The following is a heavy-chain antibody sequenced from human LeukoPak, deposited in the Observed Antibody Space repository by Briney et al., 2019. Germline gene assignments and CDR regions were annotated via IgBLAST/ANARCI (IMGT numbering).Heavy chain of an antibody. V-gene: IGHV4-59*01. Sequence: SETLSLTRTVSGGSINNYYWNWLRQPPGKGLEWIGNIYYSGSTYYNPSLKSRVIMSVDTSKNHFSLKVNSVTAADTAIYYCATHDSSGYYLIDYWGQGTLVTVSS. CDR2: IYYSGST. D-gene: IGHD3-22*01. J-gene: IGHJ4*02. CDR1: GGSINNYY. CDR3: ATHDSSGYYLIDY.